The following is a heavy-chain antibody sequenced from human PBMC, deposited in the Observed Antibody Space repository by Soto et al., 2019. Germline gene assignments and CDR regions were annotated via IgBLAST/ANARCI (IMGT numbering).Heavy chain of an antibody. CDR1: GGPFNNYY. CDR2: INHTGSP. D-gene: IGHD5-12*01. CDR3: AKYRRTDAEGYRLDF. V-gene: IGHV4-34*01. Sequence: SEPLSLTCAVYGGPFNNYYWSWIRQSPTKGLEWIGEINHTGSPNYNPSLKSRVTISVDMSNNQFSLMLTSVTAADTAVYYCAKYRRTDAEGYRLDFGGQGTLVTVS. J-gene: IGHJ4*02.